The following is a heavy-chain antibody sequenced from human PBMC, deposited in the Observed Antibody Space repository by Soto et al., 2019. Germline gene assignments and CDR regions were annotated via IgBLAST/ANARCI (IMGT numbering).Heavy chain of an antibody. J-gene: IGHJ4*02. D-gene: IGHD1-20*01. CDR2: INAGNGNS. V-gene: IGHV1-3*01. Sequence: QVQLVQSGAAVKKPGASVKVSCKVSGYTFTSYAMHWVRQAPGQRLEWMGWINAGNGNSKHSQKFQGRVTITRDTSASTAYMELSSLSSEDTAGYYCARDPTYNWNHPFDYWGQGTLVTVSS. CDR1: GYTFTSYA. CDR3: ARDPTYNWNHPFDY.